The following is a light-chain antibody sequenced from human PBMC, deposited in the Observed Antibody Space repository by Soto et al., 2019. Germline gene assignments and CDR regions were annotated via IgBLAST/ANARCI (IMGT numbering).Light chain of an antibody. CDR3: QQYNTYS. V-gene: IGKV1-5*03. Sequence: DIQMTQSPSTLSASVGDRVTITCRASQSISSWLAWYQQKSGKAPNLLIYKASTLESGVPSRFSGSGSGTEFTLTISNLQPDDFATYYCQQYNTYSFGQGTKVDIK. CDR1: QSISSW. CDR2: KAS. J-gene: IGKJ2*01.